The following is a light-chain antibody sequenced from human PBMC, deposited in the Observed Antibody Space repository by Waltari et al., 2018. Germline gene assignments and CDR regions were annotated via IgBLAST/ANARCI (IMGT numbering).Light chain of an antibody. V-gene: IGLV2-23*02. Sequence: QSALTQPASVSGSPGQSITVSCTGTSSDVGSYNLVSWYQHHPPKAPKLMIYEVSKRPSGVSNRFSGSKSGNTASLTISGLQPEDEADYYCCSYAGANTYVFGSGTEVTVL. J-gene: IGLJ1*01. CDR1: SSDVGSYNL. CDR3: CSYAGANTYV. CDR2: EVS.